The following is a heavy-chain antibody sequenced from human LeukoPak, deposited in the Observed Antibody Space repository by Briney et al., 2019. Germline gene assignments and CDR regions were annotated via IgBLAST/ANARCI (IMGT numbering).Heavy chain of an antibody. J-gene: IGHJ4*02. CDR2: IYYSGST. CDR3: ARHRFPAAATDH. CDR1: GGSISSYY. V-gene: IGHV4-59*08. Sequence: SETLSLTCTVSGGSISSYYWSWIRQPPGKGLEWIGYIYYSGSTNYNPSLKSRVTISVDTSKNQFSLKLSSVTAADTAVYYCARHRFPAAATDHWGQGTLVTVSS. D-gene: IGHD6-13*01.